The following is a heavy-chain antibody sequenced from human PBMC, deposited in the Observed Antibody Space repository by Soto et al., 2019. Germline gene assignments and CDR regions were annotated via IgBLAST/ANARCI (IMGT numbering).Heavy chain of an antibody. J-gene: IGHJ2*01. Sequence: SSETLSLTCAVFGGAFSGYYWSWIRQPPGKGLGWIGEINHSGSTNYNPSLKSRVTISVDGSKNHFPLGLSSVTPADTAVFYCAREGGGGSPDWYFNVGGRGTLFTVSS. V-gene: IGHV4-34*01. CDR3: AREGGGGSPDWYFNV. CDR1: GGAFSGYY. CDR2: INHSGST. D-gene: IGHD1-26*01.